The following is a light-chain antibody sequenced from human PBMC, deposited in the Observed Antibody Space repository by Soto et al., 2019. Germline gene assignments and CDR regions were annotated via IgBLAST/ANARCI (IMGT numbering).Light chain of an antibody. CDR2: LVS. Sequence: EIVLTQSPLSLPVTPGEPASISCRSSQSLLHSSGYNYADWYLQRPGQSPQLLIYLVSNRASGVPERFSGSGSGTDFTLKISRVEAEDVGHYYCMQALQTPLTFGQGTRLEIK. J-gene: IGKJ5*01. CDR3: MQALQTPLT. V-gene: IGKV2-28*01. CDR1: QSLLHSSGYNY.